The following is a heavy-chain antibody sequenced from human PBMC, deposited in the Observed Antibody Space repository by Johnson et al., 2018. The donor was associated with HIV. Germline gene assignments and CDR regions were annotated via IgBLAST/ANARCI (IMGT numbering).Heavy chain of an antibody. D-gene: IGHD3-10*01. CDR2: FRSKAYGGTA. J-gene: IGHJ3*01. V-gene: IGHV3-49*04. Sequence: VQLVESGGGLVQPGGSLRLSCAASGFSGGDYSMSWVRQAPGKGLEWLGFFRSKAYGGTAEYAASVKDRFTISRDESKIIAYLQMNSLKTEDTAVYYCTSRAHGSGRAFDVWGQGTMVTVSS. CDR1: GFSGGDYS. CDR3: TSRAHGSGRAFDV.